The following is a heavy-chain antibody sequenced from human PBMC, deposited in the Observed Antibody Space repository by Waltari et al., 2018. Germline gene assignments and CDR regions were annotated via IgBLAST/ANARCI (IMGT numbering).Heavy chain of an antibody. CDR2: IDSSGSA. J-gene: IGHJ4*02. Sequence: QVQLQESGPGLLKPSETLSLTCTVSGGSVRGYYCTWVRQPPGKGLEWLAFIDSSGSAAYNPSLRSRLTISIDTSKNHFSLKMTSMTAADTAVYYCARQGLGSTWDYSLDYWGQGTLVTVSS. CDR1: GGSVRGYY. D-gene: IGHD6-13*01. V-gene: IGHV4-59*02. CDR3: ARQGLGSTWDYSLDY.